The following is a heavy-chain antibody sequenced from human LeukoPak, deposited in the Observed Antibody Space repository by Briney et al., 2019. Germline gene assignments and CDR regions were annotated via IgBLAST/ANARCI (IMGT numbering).Heavy chain of an antibody. Sequence: EASVKVSCKASGGTFSSYAISWVRQAPGQRLDWMGGIIPIFGTANYAQKFQGRVTITADESTSTAYMELSSLRSEDTAVYYCARDAGRGVSYNYWGQGTLVTVSS. J-gene: IGHJ4*02. CDR1: GGTFSSYA. V-gene: IGHV1-69*01. D-gene: IGHD3-10*01. CDR2: IIPIFGTA. CDR3: ARDAGRGVSYNY.